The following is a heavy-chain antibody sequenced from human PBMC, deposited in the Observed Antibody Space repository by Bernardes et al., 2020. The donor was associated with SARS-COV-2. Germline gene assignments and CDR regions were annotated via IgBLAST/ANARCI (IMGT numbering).Heavy chain of an antibody. CDR1: GFTFSSYW. V-gene: IGHV3-74*01. CDR3: ARDAGSSDKYNWFDP. Sequence: GGSLRLSCAASGFTFSSYWMHWVRQAPGKGLVWVSRINSDGSSTSYADSVKGRFTISRDNAKNTLYLQMNSLRAEDTAVYYCARDAGSSDKYNWFDPWGQGTLVTVSS. J-gene: IGHJ5*02. CDR2: INSDGSST. D-gene: IGHD6-6*01.